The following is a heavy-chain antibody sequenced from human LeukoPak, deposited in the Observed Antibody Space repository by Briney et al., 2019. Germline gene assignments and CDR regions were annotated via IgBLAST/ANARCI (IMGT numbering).Heavy chain of an antibody. J-gene: IGHJ3*02. V-gene: IGHV3-49*03. Sequence: GGSLRLSCTASGFTFGDYAMSWFRQAPGKGLEWVGFIRSKAYGGTTEYAASVKGRFTISRDDSKSIACLQMNSLKTEDTAVYYCTRDTAMVPRDAFDIWGQGTMVTVSS. CDR3: TRDTAMVPRDAFDI. D-gene: IGHD5-18*01. CDR1: GFTFGDYA. CDR2: IRSKAYGGTT.